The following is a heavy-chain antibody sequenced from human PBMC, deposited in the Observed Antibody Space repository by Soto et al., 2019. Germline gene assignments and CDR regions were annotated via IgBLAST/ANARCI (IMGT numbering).Heavy chain of an antibody. J-gene: IGHJ6*02. V-gene: IGHV4-31*03. CDR3: ARDLLYYYDSSGHTYGMDV. CDR2: IYYSGST. Sequence: PSETLSLTCTVSGGSISSGGYYWSWIRQHPGKGLEWIGYIYYSGSTYYNPSLKSRVTISVDTSKNQFSLKLSSVTAADTAVYYCARDLLYYYDSSGHTYGMDVWGQGTTVTVSS. CDR1: GGSISSGGYY. D-gene: IGHD3-22*01.